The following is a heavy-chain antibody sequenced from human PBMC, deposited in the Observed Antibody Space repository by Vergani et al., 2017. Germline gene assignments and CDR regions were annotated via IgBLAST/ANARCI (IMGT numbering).Heavy chain of an antibody. CDR1: GFTFSSYS. J-gene: IGHJ6*02. CDR2: ISSSSSDI. V-gene: IGHV3-21*01. D-gene: IGHD2-15*01. Sequence: EVQLVESGGGLVKPGGSLRLSCAASGFTFSSYSMNWVRQAPGKGLEWVSSISSSSSDIYYADSVKGRFTISRDNAKNSLYLQMNSLRAEDTAVYYCAREWQGPYCSGGSCKHYYYYGMDVWGQGTTVTVSS. CDR3: AREWQGPYCSGGSCKHYYYYGMDV.